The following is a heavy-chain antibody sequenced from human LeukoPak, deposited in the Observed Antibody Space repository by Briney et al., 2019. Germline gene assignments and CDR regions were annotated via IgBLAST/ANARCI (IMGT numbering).Heavy chain of an antibody. V-gene: IGHV1-2*02. CDR1: GYTFTGYY. CDR2: INPNSGGT. J-gene: IGHJ6*03. D-gene: IGHD3-16*01. Sequence: ASVKVSCKASGYTFTGYYMHWVRQAPGQGLEWMGWINPNSGGTNYAQKFQGRVTMTRDTSISTAYMELNRLRSDDTAVYYCARGIMTGYYMDVWGKGTTVTVSS. CDR3: ARGIMTGYYMDV.